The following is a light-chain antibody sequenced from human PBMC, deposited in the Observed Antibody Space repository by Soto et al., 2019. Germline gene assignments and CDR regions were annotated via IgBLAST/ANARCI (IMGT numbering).Light chain of an antibody. CDR2: NSY. CDR1: NSNVGSHT. V-gene: IGLV1-44*01. CDR3: ATWDYSLNGLL. J-gene: IGLJ3*02. Sequence: QSVLTQPPSASGTPGQRVTISWSGSNSNVGSHTVNWYQQLPGMAPKLLIYNSYQRPSGVPDRFSGSQSGTSASLAIGGLQSDYEAAYYCATWDYSLNGLLFGGGTKLSVL.